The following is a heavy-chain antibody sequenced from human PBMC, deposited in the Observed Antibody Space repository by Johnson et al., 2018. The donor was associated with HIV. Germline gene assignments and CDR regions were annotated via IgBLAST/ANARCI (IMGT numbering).Heavy chain of an antibody. D-gene: IGHD6-25*01. V-gene: IGHV3-7*01. CDR2: IKQDGSEK. CDR3: ARFGMGSSGDAFDI. CDR1: GFTFSSYA. Sequence: VQLVESGGGVVQPGRSLRLSCAASGFTFSSYAMHWVRQAPGKGLEWVANIKQDGSEKYYVDSVKGRFTISRDNAKNSLYLQMNSLRAEDTAVYYCARFGMGSSGDAFDIWGQGTMVTVSS. J-gene: IGHJ3*02.